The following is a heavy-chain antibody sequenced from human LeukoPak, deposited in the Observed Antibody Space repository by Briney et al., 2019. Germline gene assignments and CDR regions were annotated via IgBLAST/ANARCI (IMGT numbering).Heavy chain of an antibody. CDR2: IRSKANSYAT. D-gene: IGHD6-13*01. CDR3: LKAAPCDY. V-gene: IGHV3-73*01. J-gene: IGHJ4*02. Sequence: GGSLRLSCAASGFTFSGSAMHWVRQASGKGLEWVGRIRSKANSYATAYAASVKGRFTISRDDSKNTAYLQMNSLKTEDTAVYYCLKAAPCDYWGQGTLVTVSS. CDR1: GFTFSGSA.